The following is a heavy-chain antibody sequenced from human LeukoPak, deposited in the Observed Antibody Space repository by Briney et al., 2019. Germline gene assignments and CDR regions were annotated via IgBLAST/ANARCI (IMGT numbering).Heavy chain of an antibody. V-gene: IGHV3-23*01. CDR3: AKVLHRYCSGGSCYSLDY. D-gene: IGHD2-15*01. CDR1: GFTFSSYA. Sequence: PGASLRLSCAASGFTFSSYAMSWVRQAPGKGLEWVSAISGSGGSTYYADSVKGRFTISRDNSKNTLYLKMNRLTAEDTAVYYCAKVLHRYCSGGSCYSLDYWGEGNLVTVSS. J-gene: IGHJ4*02. CDR2: ISGSGGST.